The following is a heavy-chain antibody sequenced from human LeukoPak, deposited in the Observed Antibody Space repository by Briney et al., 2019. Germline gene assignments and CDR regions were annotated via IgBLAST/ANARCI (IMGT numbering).Heavy chain of an antibody. CDR2: IYFSGNT. V-gene: IGHV4-59*08. J-gene: IGHJ4*02. CDR1: GASISSYY. Sequence: SETLSLTCTVSGASISSYYWSWIRQPPGKGLEWIGYIYFSGNTNYNPSLKSRVTISVDTSKNQFSLKLTSVTAADTAMYYCARRGGHGGSFDYWGQGTLVTVSS. CDR3: ARRGGHGGSFDY. D-gene: IGHD4-23*01.